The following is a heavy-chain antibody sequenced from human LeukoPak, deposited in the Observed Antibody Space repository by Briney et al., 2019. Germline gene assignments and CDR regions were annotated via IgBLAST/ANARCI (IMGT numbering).Heavy chain of an antibody. J-gene: IGHJ4*02. V-gene: IGHV1-3*01. CDR2: INGGNGNT. Sequence: ASVTVSCTASGYIFTRFALYWVRQAPGQKLEWMGWINGGNGNTKYSQKFQGRLTITRDTSANTAYMEPNSLRSEDTAVYYCARALWELYYFDTWGQGSLVTVSS. CDR3: ARALWELYYFDT. CDR1: GYIFTRFA. D-gene: IGHD3-10*01.